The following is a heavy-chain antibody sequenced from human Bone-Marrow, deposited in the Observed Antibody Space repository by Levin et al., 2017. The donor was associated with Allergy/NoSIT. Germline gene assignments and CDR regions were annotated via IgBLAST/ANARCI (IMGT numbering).Heavy chain of an antibody. V-gene: IGHV3-9*01. D-gene: IGHD3-10*01. CDR1: GITFDDYA. Sequence: GGSLRLSCAASGITFDDYAMHWVRQAPGKGLEWVSGISWNSGAMGYADAVKGRFTISRDNGKNSLYLQMNSLRTEDTALYYYAKDYYGSGSYVGYGFDMRGQGTLVTVSA. J-gene: IGHJ3*02. CDR2: ISWNSGAM. CDR3: AKDYYGSGSYVGYGFDM.